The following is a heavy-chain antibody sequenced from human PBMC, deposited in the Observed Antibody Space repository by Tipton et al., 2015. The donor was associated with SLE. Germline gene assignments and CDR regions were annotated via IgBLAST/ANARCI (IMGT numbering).Heavy chain of an antibody. CDR3: ARFSLAAAGTWFDP. J-gene: IGHJ5*02. V-gene: IGHV4-59*01. CDR2: IYYSGST. D-gene: IGHD6-13*01. Sequence: LRLSCTVSGGSISSYYWSWIRQPPGKGLEWIGYIYYSGSTNYNPSLKSRVTIPVDTSKNQFSLKLSSVTAADTAVYYCARFSLAAAGTWFDPWGQGTLVTVSS. CDR1: GGSISSYY.